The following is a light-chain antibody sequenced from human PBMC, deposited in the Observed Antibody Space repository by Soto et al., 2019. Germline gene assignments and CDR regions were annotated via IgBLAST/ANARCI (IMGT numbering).Light chain of an antibody. CDR1: QSISAW. CDR2: EAS. CDR3: QQSYSTPLT. J-gene: IGKJ4*01. V-gene: IGKV1-5*01. Sequence: DIQMTQSPSTLSASVGDRVTITCRASQSISAWLAWYQQKPGKAPKLLIYEASTLESGVPSRFTGSGSGTDFTLTTSSLQPEDFATYYCQQSYSTPLTFGGGTKVDIK.